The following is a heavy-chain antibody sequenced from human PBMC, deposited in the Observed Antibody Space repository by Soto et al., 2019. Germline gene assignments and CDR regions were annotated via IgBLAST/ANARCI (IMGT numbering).Heavy chain of an antibody. Sequence: GASVKVSCKASGGTFSSYAISWVRQAPGQGLEWMGGIIPIFGTANYAQKFQGRVTITADESTSTAYMELSSLRSEDTAVYYCAGERRPAALRKLDYYYYGMDVWGQGTTVTVSS. V-gene: IGHV1-69*13. D-gene: IGHD2-15*01. J-gene: IGHJ6*02. CDR3: AGERRPAALRKLDYYYYGMDV. CDR2: IIPIFGTA. CDR1: GGTFSSYA.